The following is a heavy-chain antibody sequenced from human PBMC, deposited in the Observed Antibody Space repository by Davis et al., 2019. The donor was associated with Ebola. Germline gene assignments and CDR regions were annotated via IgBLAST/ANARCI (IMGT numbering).Heavy chain of an antibody. CDR1: EFTFSGYA. J-gene: IGHJ6*04. V-gene: IGHV4-34*01. D-gene: IGHD2-15*01. Sequence: GSLRLSCAASEFTFSGYAMSWIRQPPGKGLEWIGEINHSGSTNYNPSLKSRVTISVDTSKNQFSLKLSSVTAADTAVYYCARWQVVVVVAATPPSGHYGMDVWGKGTTVTVSS. CDR3: ARWQVVVVVAATPPSGHYGMDV. CDR2: INHSGST.